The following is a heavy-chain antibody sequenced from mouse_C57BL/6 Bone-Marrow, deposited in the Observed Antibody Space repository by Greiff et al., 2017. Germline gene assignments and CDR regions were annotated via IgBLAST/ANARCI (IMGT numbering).Heavy chain of an antibody. CDR1: GYTFTTYP. D-gene: IGHD1-1*01. CDR2: FHPYNDDT. V-gene: IGHV1-47*01. CDR3: ARGTVYYGSSYWYFDV. Sequence: VQLQQSGAELVKPGASVKMSCKASGYTFTTYPIEWMKQNHGKSLEWIGNFHPYNDDTKYNEKFKGKATLTVDKSSSTVYLELSRLTSDDSAVYYWARGTVYYGSSYWYFDVWGTGTTVTVSS. J-gene: IGHJ1*03.